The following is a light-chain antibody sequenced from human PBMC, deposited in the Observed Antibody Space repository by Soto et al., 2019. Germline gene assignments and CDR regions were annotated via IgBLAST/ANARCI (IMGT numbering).Light chain of an antibody. V-gene: IGLV2-8*01. Sequence: QSVLTQPPSASGSPGQSVTISCTGTSSDVGGYNYVSWYQQHPGKAPKLMIYEVSNRPSGVHDRFSGSKSGNTASLTVSGLQAEDEADYYCSSYAGSNNFVFGGGTKLTVL. J-gene: IGLJ2*01. CDR2: EVS. CDR3: SSYAGSNNFV. CDR1: SSDVGGYNY.